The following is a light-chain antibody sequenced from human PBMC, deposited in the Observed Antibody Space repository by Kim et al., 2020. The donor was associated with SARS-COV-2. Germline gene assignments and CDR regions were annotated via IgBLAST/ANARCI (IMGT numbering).Light chain of an antibody. V-gene: IGKV1-5*01. J-gene: IGKJ2*01. CDR2: DAS. CDR3: QQYDRYPVT. Sequence: SASVGDSVTITCRASQGISRWLAWYQQKPGKAPELLIFDASSLEGGVPSRFSGSGSGTEFTLTISSLQPDDFATYYCQQYDRYPVTFGQGTKLEI. CDR1: QGISRW.